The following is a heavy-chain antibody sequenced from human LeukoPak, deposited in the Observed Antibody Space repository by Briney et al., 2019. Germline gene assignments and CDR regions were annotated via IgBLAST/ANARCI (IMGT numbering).Heavy chain of an antibody. Sequence: ASVKVSCKASGGTFSSYAISWVRQAPGQGLEWMGGIIPIFGTANYAQKFQGRVTMTRDTSISTAYMELSRLRSDDTAVYYCARGHYSSAYYYYYYMDVWGKGTTVTVSS. CDR3: ARGHYSSAYYYYYYMDV. D-gene: IGHD6-25*01. CDR1: GGTFSSYA. CDR2: IIPIFGTA. V-gene: IGHV1-69*05. J-gene: IGHJ6*03.